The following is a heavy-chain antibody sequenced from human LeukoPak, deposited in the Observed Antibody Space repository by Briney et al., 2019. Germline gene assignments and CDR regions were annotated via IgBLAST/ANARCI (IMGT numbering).Heavy chain of an antibody. CDR2: INPKNGGT. D-gene: IGHD1-20*01. Sequence: GASVKVFCKTFGYTFSDYFTHWVRQAPGQGLEWMGWINPKNGGTSYAQKFRGRVTMTRDTSISTAYMELSRLGSDDTAIYYCARGVPYNWNDAGFFDNWGQGTLVTVSS. CDR3: ARGVPYNWNDAGFFDN. J-gene: IGHJ4*02. CDR1: GYTFSDYF. V-gene: IGHV1-2*02.